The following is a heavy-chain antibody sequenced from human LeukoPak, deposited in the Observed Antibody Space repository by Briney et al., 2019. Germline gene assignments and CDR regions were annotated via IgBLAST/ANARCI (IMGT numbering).Heavy chain of an antibody. J-gene: IGHJ4*02. CDR3: AKDLSLYYYDSSGSDY. CDR1: GFTFSSYG. V-gene: IGHV3-30*02. D-gene: IGHD3-22*01. CDR2: ISYDGSNK. Sequence: GGSLRLSCAASGFTFSSYGMHWVRQAPGKGLEWVAFISYDGSNKNYADSVKGRFTISRDNSKNTLYLQMSSLRAEDTAVYYCAKDLSLYYYDSSGSDYWGQGTLVTVSS.